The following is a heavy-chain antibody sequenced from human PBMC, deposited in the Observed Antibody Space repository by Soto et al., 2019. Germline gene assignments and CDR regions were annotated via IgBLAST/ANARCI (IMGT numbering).Heavy chain of an antibody. CDR2: IYYSGST. V-gene: IGHV4-59*01. Sequence: SETLSLTCTVSGGSISSYYWGWIRQPPGKGLEWIGYIYYSGSTNYNPSFESRVFRSADTSKNPISLKLTSATAADTAVYYCARGVGSSPPRYWGRGILVTVSS. CDR3: ARGVGSSPPRY. J-gene: IGHJ4*02. CDR1: GGSISSYY. D-gene: IGHD1-26*01.